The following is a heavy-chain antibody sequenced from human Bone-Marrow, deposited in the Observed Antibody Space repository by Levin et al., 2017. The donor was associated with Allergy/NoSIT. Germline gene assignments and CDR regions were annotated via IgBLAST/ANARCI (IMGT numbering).Heavy chain of an antibody. J-gene: IGHJ6*02. V-gene: IGHV1-2*02. CDR1: GYTFTGYY. CDR3: ASWMTTLNYYYYGMDV. Sequence: GESLKISCKASGYTFTGYYMHWVRQAPGQGLEWMGWINPNSGGTNYAQKFQGRVTMTRDTSISTAYMELSRLRSDDTAVYYCASWMTTLNYYYYGMDVWGQGTTVTVSS. CDR2: INPNSGGT. D-gene: IGHD4-11*01.